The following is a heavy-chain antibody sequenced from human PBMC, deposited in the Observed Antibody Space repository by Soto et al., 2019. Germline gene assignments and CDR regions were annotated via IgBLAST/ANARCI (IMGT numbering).Heavy chain of an antibody. J-gene: IGHJ5*02. V-gene: IGHV1-18*01. Sequence: ASVKVSFKTSGGTFGSYAISWVRQAPGQGLERMGWISAYNGNTHYAQKFQGRVTMTEDTSTDTAYIALSSLNSEDTAVYYCAPDALHGPSGSSSGSGGNWFDPWGQGTLVNVAS. CDR2: ISAYNGNT. CDR1: GGTFGSYA. D-gene: IGHD6-6*01. CDR3: APDALHGPSGSSSGSGGNWFDP.